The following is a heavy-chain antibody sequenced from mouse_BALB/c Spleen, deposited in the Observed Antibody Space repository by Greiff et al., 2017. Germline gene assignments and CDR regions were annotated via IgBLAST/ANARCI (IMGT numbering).Heavy chain of an antibody. CDR1: GFTFSSYT. CDR2: ISNGGGST. CDR3: ARHRASYAMDY. Sequence: EVKVVESGGGLVQPGGSLKLSCAASGFTFSSYTMSWVRQTPEKRLEWVAYISNGGGSTYYPDTVKGRFTISRDNAKNTLYLQMSSLKSEDTAMYYCARHRASYAMDYWGQGTSVTVSS. V-gene: IGHV5-12-2*01. J-gene: IGHJ4*01. D-gene: IGHD3-3*01.